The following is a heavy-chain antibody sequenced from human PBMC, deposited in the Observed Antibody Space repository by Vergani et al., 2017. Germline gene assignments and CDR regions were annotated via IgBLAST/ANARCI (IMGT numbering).Heavy chain of an antibody. CDR3: ARAPVEMATIGPLDY. D-gene: IGHD5-24*01. J-gene: IGHJ4*02. V-gene: IGHV1-69*01. Sequence: QVQLVQSGAEVKKPGSSVKVSCKASGGTFSSYAISWVRKAPGQGLDWMGGIIPIFGTANYAQKFQGRVTITADESTSTAYMELSSLRSEDTAVYYCARAPVEMATIGPLDYWGQGTLVTVSS. CDR1: GGTFSSYA. CDR2: IIPIFGTA.